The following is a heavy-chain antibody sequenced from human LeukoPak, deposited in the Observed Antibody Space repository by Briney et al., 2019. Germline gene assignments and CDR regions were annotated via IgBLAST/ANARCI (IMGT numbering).Heavy chain of an antibody. D-gene: IGHD2-15*01. CDR2: ISGSGGT. CDR3: AKGGVISATHFDYYYSGMDV. CDR1: GFTFSSYS. Sequence: GGSLRLSCAASGFTFSSYSMNWVRQAPGKGLEWVSGISGSGGTHYADSVKGRLTISRDNARNTLYLQMNSLRAEDTAVYYCAKGGVISATHFDYYYSGMDVWGQGTTVTVSS. V-gene: IGHV3-23*01. J-gene: IGHJ6*02.